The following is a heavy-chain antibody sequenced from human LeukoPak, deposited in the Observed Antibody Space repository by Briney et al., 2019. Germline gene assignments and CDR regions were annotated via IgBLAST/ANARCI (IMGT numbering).Heavy chain of an antibody. CDR1: GGSISSSSYY. J-gene: IGHJ4*02. CDR2: IYYSGST. CDR3: ATFQWELLEGYFDY. D-gene: IGHD1-26*01. Sequence: SETLSLTCTVSGGSISSSSYYWGWSRQPPGKGLEWVGRIYYSGSTYYNPSLKSRVTISVATSKNQFSLKLSSVTAADTAVYYCATFQWELLEGYFDYWGQGTLVTVSS. V-gene: IGHV4-39*01.